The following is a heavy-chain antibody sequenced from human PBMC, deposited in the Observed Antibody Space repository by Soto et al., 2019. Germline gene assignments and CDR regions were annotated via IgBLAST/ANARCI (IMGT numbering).Heavy chain of an antibody. CDR3: ATYTTYYYDSSGYYYDSGVDY. CDR2: ISGSGGST. D-gene: IGHD3-22*01. V-gene: IGHV3-23*01. Sequence: GGSLRLSCAASGFTFSSYAMSWVRQAPGKGLEWVSAISGSGGSTYYADSVKGRFTISRDNSKNTLYLQMNSLRAEATAVYYCATYTTYYYDSSGYYYDSGVDYWGQGTLVTVSS. CDR1: GFTFSSYA. J-gene: IGHJ4*02.